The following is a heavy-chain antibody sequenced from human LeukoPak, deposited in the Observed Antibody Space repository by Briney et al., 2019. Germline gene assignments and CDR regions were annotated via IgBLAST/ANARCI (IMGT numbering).Heavy chain of an antibody. CDR1: GLTISRTW. V-gene: IGHV3-7*05. Sequence: GGSLRLSCAASGLTISRTWMSWVRQAPGKGLEWVANIKEDGGERYYVDSVKGRFTISRDNAKKLLYMHMNSLRAVDTAVYYCSRGLVGSGYYFDYWGQGTLVIVSS. CDR2: IKEDGGER. J-gene: IGHJ4*02. D-gene: IGHD3-3*01. CDR3: SRGLVGSGYYFDY.